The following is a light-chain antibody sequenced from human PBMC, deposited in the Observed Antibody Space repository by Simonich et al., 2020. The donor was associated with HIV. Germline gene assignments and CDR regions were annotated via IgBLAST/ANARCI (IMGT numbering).Light chain of an antibody. CDR3: QQYFGPPPLT. V-gene: IGKV1-NL1*01. CDR1: QGINNS. CDR2: AAS. Sequence: DIQMNKSPSSLSASVGDRVTRTCPASQGINNSLAWYQQKPGKAPKLLLYAASRWESGVPSRFSGSGSGTDYTLTISSLQPEDFATYYCQQYFGPPPLTFGGGTKVEIK. J-gene: IGKJ4*01.